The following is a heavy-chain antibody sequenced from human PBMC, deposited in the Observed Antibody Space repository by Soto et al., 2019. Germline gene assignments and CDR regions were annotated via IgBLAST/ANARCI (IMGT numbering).Heavy chain of an antibody. CDR2: IKQDGSVK. D-gene: IGHD4-17*01. CDR1: GFTFSNYW. Sequence: GGSLRLSCAPSGFTFSNYWMSRVRQAPGQGLEWVASIKQDGSVKHYVDSVKGRFTISRDNAEKSLHLQMNSLRAEDTAVYYCAKLRGEYTVFDYWGQGARVTVSS. V-gene: IGHV3-7*03. J-gene: IGHJ4*02. CDR3: AKLRGEYTVFDY.